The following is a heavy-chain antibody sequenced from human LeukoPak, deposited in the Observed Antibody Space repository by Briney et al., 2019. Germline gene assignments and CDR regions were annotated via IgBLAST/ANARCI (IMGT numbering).Heavy chain of an antibody. D-gene: IGHD2-8*01. Sequence: GGSLRLSCAASGFTFSDHYMDWVRQAPGKGLEWVGRTRNKAKSYTTEYAASVKGRFTISRDDSQNSLYLQMNSLKTEDTAIYYCARVNNGYAKDFDYWGQGTLVTVSS. CDR1: GFTFSDHY. CDR3: ARVNNGYAKDFDY. V-gene: IGHV3-72*01. CDR2: TRNKAKSYTT. J-gene: IGHJ4*02.